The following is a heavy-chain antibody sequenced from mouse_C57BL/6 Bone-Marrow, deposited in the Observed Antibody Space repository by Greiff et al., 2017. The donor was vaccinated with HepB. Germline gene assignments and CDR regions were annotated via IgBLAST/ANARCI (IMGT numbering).Heavy chain of an antibody. CDR1: GFNIKDDY. D-gene: IGHD1-1*01. Sequence: VQLQQSGAELVRPGASVKLSCTASGFNIKDDYMHWVKQRPEQGLEWIGWIDPENGDTENASKFQGKATITSDTSSNTAYLQLSSLTSEDTAVYYCTTWAFYYYGSSYDWYFDVWGTGTTVTVSS. V-gene: IGHV14-4*01. CDR3: TTWAFYYYGSSYDWYFDV. J-gene: IGHJ1*03. CDR2: IDPENGDT.